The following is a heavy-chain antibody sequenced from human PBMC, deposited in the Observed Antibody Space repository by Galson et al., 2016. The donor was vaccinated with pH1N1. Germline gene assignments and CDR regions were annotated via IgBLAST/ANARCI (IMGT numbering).Heavy chain of an antibody. Sequence: SVKVSCKASGYTFTRYYMHWVRQAPGQGLEWVGIIYPRDGGAVYAQRLQGRVILTRDTSTSTVYMELTSLRPDDTAVYYCAAPHSPRYDFDFWGQGTMVTVSS. V-gene: IGHV1-46*03. J-gene: IGHJ3*01. CDR3: AAPHSPRYDFDF. CDR2: IYPRDGGA. D-gene: IGHD1-26*01. CDR1: GYTFTRYY.